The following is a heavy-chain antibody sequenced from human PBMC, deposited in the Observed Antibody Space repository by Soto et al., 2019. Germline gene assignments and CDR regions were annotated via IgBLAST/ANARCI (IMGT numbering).Heavy chain of an antibody. CDR2: ISAYNGNT. CDR3: ARDPLTYYYDSSGFDY. V-gene: IGHV1-18*01. Sequence: ASVKVSCKASGYTFTSYGISWVRQAPGQGLEWMGWISAYNGNTNYAQKLQGRVTMTTDTSTSTAYMELRSLRSDDTAVYYCARDPLTYYYDSSGFDYWGQGTLVTVLL. J-gene: IGHJ4*02. D-gene: IGHD3-22*01. CDR1: GYTFTSYG.